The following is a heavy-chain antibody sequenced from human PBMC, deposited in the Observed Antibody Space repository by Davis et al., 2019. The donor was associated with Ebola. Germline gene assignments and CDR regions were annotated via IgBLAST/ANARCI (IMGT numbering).Heavy chain of an antibody. Sequence: GESLKISYAASGFPFSQAWLNWVRQAPGKGLEWVGRIKSKNDGETTDYAAPVRGRFTMSRDDSKNTLFLQMDSLKTEDTGIYFCVTMAAFWGQGTLVTVSS. CDR3: VTMAAF. D-gene: IGHD5-24*01. CDR2: IKSKNDGETT. V-gene: IGHV3-15*07. CDR1: GFPFSQAW. J-gene: IGHJ4*02.